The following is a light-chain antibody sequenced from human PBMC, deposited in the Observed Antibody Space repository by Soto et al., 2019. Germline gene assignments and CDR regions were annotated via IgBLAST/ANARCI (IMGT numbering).Light chain of an antibody. CDR1: SSNIGSNT. Sequence: QSVLTQPPSASGTPGQRFTISCSGSSSNIGSNTVNWYQQLPGTAPKHLIYSNNQRPSGVPDRFSGSKSGTSASLAISGLQSEDEADYYCAAWDDSLVVFGGGTKVTVL. V-gene: IGLV1-44*01. CDR3: AAWDDSLVV. CDR2: SNN. J-gene: IGLJ2*01.